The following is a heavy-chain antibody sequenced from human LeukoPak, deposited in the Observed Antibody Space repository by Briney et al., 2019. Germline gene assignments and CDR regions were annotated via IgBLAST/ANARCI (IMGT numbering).Heavy chain of an antibody. D-gene: IGHD4-23*01. CDR2: ISAYNGNT. V-gene: IGHV1-18*01. J-gene: IGHJ4*02. CDR3: AREITVVTREYYFDY. Sequence: ASVKVSCKASGYTFTSYGISWVRRAPGQGLEWMGWISAYNGNTNYAQKLQGRVTMTTDTSTSTAYMELRSLRSDDTAVYYCAREITVVTREYYFDYWGQGTLVTVSS. CDR1: GYTFTSYG.